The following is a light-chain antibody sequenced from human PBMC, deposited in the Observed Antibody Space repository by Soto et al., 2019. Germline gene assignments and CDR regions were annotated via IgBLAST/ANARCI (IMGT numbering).Light chain of an antibody. CDR2: GAS. V-gene: IGKV3-15*01. J-gene: IGKJ3*01. Sequence: EIVMTQSPATLSVSPGERATLSCRASQSVSTKLAWYRQKPGQAPRLLIYGASTRATGIPARCSGSGSGTEFTLTINSLKSEDFAVYYCQQYKNWPHFTFGPGTTVDIK. CDR3: QQYKNWPHFT. CDR1: QSVSTK.